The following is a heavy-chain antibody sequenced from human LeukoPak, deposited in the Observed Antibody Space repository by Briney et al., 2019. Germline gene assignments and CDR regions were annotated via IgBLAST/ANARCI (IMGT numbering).Heavy chain of an antibody. CDR3: AKAAWNNWFDP. D-gene: IGHD1-1*01. V-gene: IGHV3-23*01. J-gene: IGHJ5*02. Sequence: GGSLRLSCAASGFTFNNYAMSWVRQAPGKGLEWVSAISGSGGSTYYADSVKGRFTVSRDNSKDTLYLQMNSVRAEDTAVYYCAKAAWNNWFDPWGQGTLVTVSS. CDR2: ISGSGGST. CDR1: GFTFNNYA.